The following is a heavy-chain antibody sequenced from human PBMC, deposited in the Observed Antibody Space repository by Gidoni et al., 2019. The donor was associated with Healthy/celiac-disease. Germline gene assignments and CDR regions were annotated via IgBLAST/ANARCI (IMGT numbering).Heavy chain of an antibody. CDR2: IIPIFGTA. CDR1: GGTFSSYA. Sequence: QVQMVQSGAEVKKPGSSVKVSCKASGGTFSSYAISWVRQAPGQGLEWMGGIIPIFGTANYAQKFQGRVTITADESTSTAYMELSSLRSEDTAVYYCARDHWADSYGPAGPIDYWGQGTLVTVSS. D-gene: IGHD5-18*01. CDR3: ARDHWADSYGPAGPIDY. V-gene: IGHV1-69*01. J-gene: IGHJ4*02.